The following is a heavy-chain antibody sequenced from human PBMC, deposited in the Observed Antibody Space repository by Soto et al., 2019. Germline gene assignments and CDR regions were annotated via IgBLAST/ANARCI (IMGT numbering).Heavy chain of an antibody. CDR2: ISTTSVYI. J-gene: IGHJ6*02. V-gene: IGHV3-21*01. Sequence: EVQLVESGGGLVKPGGSLRLSCAASGFTFSSYGMNWVRQAPGKGLEWVSSISTTSVYIYYADSVRGRFTISRDNAKNSLYLQMNSLRAEDTAVYYCARDLLAAGSSWYYYSMDVWGQGTTVTVSS. D-gene: IGHD6-13*01. CDR1: GFTFSSYG. CDR3: ARDLLAAGSSWYYYSMDV.